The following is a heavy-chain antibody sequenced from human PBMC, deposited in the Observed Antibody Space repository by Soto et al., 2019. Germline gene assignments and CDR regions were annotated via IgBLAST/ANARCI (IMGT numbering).Heavy chain of an antibody. CDR2: MAYDGRNK. CDR3: ARELERVFDY. Sequence: QVQLVGSGGGVVQPGRSLRLSCAASGFTFSSYAMHWVRQAPGKGLEWVAVMAYDGRNKYYADSVKGRFTISRDNSKNTLYLQMNSLRIEDTAVYYCARELERVFDYWGQGTLVTVSS. CDR1: GFTFSSYA. V-gene: IGHV3-30*04. D-gene: IGHD1-1*01. J-gene: IGHJ4*02.